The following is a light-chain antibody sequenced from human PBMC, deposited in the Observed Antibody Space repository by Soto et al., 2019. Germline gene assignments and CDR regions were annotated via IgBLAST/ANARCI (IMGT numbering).Light chain of an antibody. Sequence: EIVLTQSPGTLSLSPGERATLSCRASQSVSTNYLAWYQQKPGRAPRLLIYGASSRVTGIPGRFSGSGSGTDFTLTISRLEPEDFAVYYCQQYGSSPSTPFGQGTRLAIK. CDR1: QSVSTNY. V-gene: IGKV3-20*01. J-gene: IGKJ5*01. CDR2: GAS. CDR3: QQYGSSPSTP.